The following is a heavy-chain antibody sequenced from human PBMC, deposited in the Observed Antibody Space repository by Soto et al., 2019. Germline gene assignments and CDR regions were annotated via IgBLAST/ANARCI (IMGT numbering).Heavy chain of an antibody. CDR2: INPSGGST. CDR1: GYTFTSYY. CDR3: AGSYYYDSSGYYNWFDP. V-gene: IGHV1-46*01. J-gene: IGHJ5*02. D-gene: IGHD3-22*01. Sequence: ASVKVSCKASGYTFTSYYMHWVRQAPGQGLEWMGIINPSGGSTSYAQKFQGRVTMTRDTSTSTVYMELSSLRSEDTAVYYCAGSYYYDSSGYYNWFDPWGQGTLVTVSS.